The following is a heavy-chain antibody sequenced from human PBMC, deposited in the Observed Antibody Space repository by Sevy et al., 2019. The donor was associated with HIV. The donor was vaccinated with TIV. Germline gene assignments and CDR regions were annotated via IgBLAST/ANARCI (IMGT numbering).Heavy chain of an antibody. J-gene: IGHJ6*02. CDR2: ISYDGSNK. CDR3: AKHEAATPYYYYGMDV. D-gene: IGHD2-15*01. V-gene: IGHV3-30*18. CDR1: GFTFSSYG. Sequence: GGSLRLPCVASGFTFSSYGMHWVRQAPGKGLEWVAVISYDGSNKFYADSVKGRFTISRDNSKNTLYLQMNSLRADDTAVYYCAKHEAATPYYYYGMDVWGQGTPVTVSS.